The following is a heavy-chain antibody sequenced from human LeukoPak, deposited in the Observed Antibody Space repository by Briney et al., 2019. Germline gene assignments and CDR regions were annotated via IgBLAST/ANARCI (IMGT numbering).Heavy chain of an antibody. V-gene: IGHV4-59*01. CDR2: IYYSGST. CDR1: GGPISSYY. J-gene: IGHJ6*02. D-gene: IGHD5-18*01. Sequence: SETLSLTWTVSGGPISSYYWSWIRQPPGKGLEWIGYIYYSGSTNYNPSLKSRVPISVDTSKNQFSLKLSSVTAADTAVYYCARIYSYGFLGMDVWGQGTTVTVSS. CDR3: ARIYSYGFLGMDV.